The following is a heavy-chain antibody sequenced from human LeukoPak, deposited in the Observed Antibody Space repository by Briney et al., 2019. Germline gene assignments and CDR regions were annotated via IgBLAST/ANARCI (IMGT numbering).Heavy chain of an antibody. CDR3: ARDLDYGDLY. D-gene: IGHD4-17*01. V-gene: IGHV3-21*01. CDR2: ISSGSSYI. CDR1: GFTFSSYS. J-gene: IGHJ4*02. Sequence: GGSLRLSCAASGFTFSSYSMNWVRQAPGKGLEWVSSISSGSSYIYYADSVKGRFTISRDNAKNSLYPQMNSLRAEDTAVYYCARDLDYGDLYWGQGTLVTVSS.